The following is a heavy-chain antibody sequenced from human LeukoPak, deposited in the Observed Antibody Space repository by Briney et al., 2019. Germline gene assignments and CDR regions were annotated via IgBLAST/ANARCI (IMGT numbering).Heavy chain of an antibody. Sequence: GESLKISCKGSGYSFTSYWNGWVRQMPGKGLEWMGIIYPGDSDTRYSPSFQGQVTISADKSISTAYLQWSSLKASDTAMYYCARLERPAYCSSTSCHEHYYYYYMDVWGKGTTVTVSS. CDR2: IYPGDSDT. V-gene: IGHV5-51*01. D-gene: IGHD2-2*01. CDR1: GYSFTSYW. J-gene: IGHJ6*03. CDR3: ARLERPAYCSSTSCHEHYYYYYMDV.